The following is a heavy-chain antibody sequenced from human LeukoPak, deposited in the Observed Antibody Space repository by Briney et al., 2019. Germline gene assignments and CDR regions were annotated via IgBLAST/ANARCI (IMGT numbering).Heavy chain of an antibody. J-gene: IGHJ4*02. CDR1: GFTFSNYN. CDR3: AKSERYDSSGYYHN. V-gene: IGHV3-21*04. D-gene: IGHD3-22*01. Sequence: PGGSLRLSCAASGFTFSNYNMNWVRQAPGKGLEWVSYISSSSGYIYFADSVKGRFTISRDNAKNSLYLQMNSLRTEDTALYYCAKSERYDSSGYYHNWGQGTLVTVS. CDR2: ISSSSGYI.